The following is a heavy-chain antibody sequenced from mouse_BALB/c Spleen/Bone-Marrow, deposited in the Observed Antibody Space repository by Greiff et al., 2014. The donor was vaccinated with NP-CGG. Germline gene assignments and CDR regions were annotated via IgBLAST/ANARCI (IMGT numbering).Heavy chain of an antibody. CDR1: GYSFTGYF. Sequence: VQLKQSGPELVKPGASVKISCKASGYSFTGYFMNWVKQSHGKSLEWIGRINPYNGDTFYNQKFKGKATLTVDKSSSTAHMELLSLTSEDSAVYYCGIGSTMITTDYYFDYWGQGTTLTVSS. J-gene: IGHJ2*01. D-gene: IGHD2-4*01. V-gene: IGHV1-37*01. CDR2: INPYNGDT. CDR3: GIGSTMITTDYYFDY.